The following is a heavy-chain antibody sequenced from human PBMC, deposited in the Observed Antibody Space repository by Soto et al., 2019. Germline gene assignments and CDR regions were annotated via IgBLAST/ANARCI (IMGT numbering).Heavy chain of an antibody. J-gene: IGHJ6*02. V-gene: IGHV3-48*01. CDR2: ISSSSSTI. CDR1: GFSFNTYS. Sequence: EVQLVESGGGLVQPGGSLRLSCGASGFSFNTYSMNWVRQAPGKGLEWVSYISSSSSTIHYADSVKGRFTISRDNAKNLLYLQMNSLGGEDTAGDYCARGDYYGIDVWGQGTTVTVSS. CDR3: ARGDYYGIDV.